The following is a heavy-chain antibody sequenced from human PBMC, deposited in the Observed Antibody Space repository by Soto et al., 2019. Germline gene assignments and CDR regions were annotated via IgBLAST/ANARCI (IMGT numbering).Heavy chain of an antibody. D-gene: IGHD6-6*01. Sequence: GESLKISCKGSVYSFTSYWISWVRQMPGKGLEWMGRIDPSDSYTNYSPSFQGHVTISADKSISTAYLQWSSLKASDTAMYYCARHGPEGGSSADYYYYGMDVWGQGTTVTV. CDR2: IDPSDSYT. J-gene: IGHJ6*02. V-gene: IGHV5-10-1*01. CDR1: VYSFTSYW. CDR3: ARHGPEGGSSADYYYYGMDV.